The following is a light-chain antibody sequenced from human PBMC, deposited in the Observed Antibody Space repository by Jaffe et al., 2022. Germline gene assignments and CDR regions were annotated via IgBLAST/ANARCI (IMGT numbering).Light chain of an antibody. V-gene: IGLV2-14*03. J-gene: IGLJ1*01. CDR1: SSDVGAYNY. CDR2: DVS. CDR3: CSYTIRYTYV. Sequence: QSALTQPASVSGSPGQSITISCTGTSSDVGAYNYVSWFQQHPDKAPKLMIYDVSSRPSGVSYRFSGSKSGNTASLTISGLQAEDEADYYCCSYTIRYTYVFGTGTKVTVL.